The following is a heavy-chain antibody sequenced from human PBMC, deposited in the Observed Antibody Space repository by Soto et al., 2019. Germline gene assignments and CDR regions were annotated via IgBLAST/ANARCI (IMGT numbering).Heavy chain of an antibody. Sequence: PGGSLRLSCAASGFTFSNAWMNWVRQAPGKGLEWVGRIKSKTDGGTTDYAAPVKGRFTISRDDSKNTLYLQMNSLKTEDTAVYYCAKGTYYDSSGLNVGPMDVWGQGTTVTVSS. V-gene: IGHV3-15*07. J-gene: IGHJ6*02. CDR1: GFTFSNAW. D-gene: IGHD3-22*01. CDR2: IKSKTDGGTT. CDR3: AKGTYYDSSGLNVGPMDV.